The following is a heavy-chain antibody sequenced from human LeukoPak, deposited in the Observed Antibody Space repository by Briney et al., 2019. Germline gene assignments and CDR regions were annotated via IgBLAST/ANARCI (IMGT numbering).Heavy chain of an antibody. CDR1: GYTFTSYG. V-gene: IGHV1-18*01. J-gene: IGHJ4*02. CDR3: ARDPRRGYSGYDC. CDR2: ISAYNGNT. D-gene: IGHD5-12*01. Sequence: ASVKVSCKASGYTFTSYGISWVRQAPGQGLEWMGWISAYNGNTNYAQKLQGRVTMTTDTSTSTAHMELRSLRSDDTAVYYCARDPRRGYSGYDCWGQGTLVTVSS.